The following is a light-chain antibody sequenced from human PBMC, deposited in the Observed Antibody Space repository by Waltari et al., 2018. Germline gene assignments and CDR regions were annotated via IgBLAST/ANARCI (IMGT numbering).Light chain of an antibody. CDR1: SSDGGGYNL. Sequence: QSALTQPASVSGSPGQSIPLSCTGTSSDGGGYNLVSWYQQHPGKVPKLMIYEVSKRPSGISNRFSGSKSGNTASLTISGLQAEDEADYYCCSYVGSRIVVFGGGTKMTVL. V-gene: IGLV2-23*02. CDR2: EVS. J-gene: IGLJ2*01. CDR3: CSYVGSRIVV.